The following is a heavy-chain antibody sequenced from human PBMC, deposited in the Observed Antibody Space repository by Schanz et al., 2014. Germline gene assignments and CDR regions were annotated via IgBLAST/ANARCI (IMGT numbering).Heavy chain of an antibody. CDR3: ARLSVAGRPHVNYWYFDL. Sequence: QVQLVQSGGEMKKPGASVKVSCKASGYTFTDYGLSWVRQAPGQGLEWLGWIRPDNGNTNYAQKLQGRVTMTTDTSTSTAYMEVSRLKSDDTAVYYCARLSVAGRPHVNYWYFDLWGRGTLVTVSS. V-gene: IGHV1-18*01. D-gene: IGHD6-19*01. CDR2: IRPDNGNT. CDR1: GYTFTDYG. J-gene: IGHJ2*01.